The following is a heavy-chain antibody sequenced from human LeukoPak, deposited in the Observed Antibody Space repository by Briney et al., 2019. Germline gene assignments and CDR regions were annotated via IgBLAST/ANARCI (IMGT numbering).Heavy chain of an antibody. V-gene: IGHV3-74*01. Sequence: PGVSLTLFCAASGYTFSNYWMHWARRVPGRGLVWVSRSMSDESTTSYADSVQGRFTVSRDNAKNNLYLQLNSLRAEDTAVYYCARGLTAASPYYFEHWGQGTLVTVSS. CDR1: GYTFSNYW. D-gene: IGHD6-13*01. J-gene: IGHJ4*02. CDR2: SMSDESTT. CDR3: ARGLTAASPYYFEH.